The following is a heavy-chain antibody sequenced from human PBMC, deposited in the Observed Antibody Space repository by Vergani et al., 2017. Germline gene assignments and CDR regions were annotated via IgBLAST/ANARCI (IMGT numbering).Heavy chain of an antibody. Sequence: EVQLVESGGGLVQPGGSLRLSCAASGFTFSSYWMSWVRQAPGKGLEWVANIKQDGSEKYYVDSVKGRFTISRDNAKNSLYLQMNSLRAEDTAVYYCARDYYDYVWGWPDWGQGTLVTVSS. CDR3: ARDYYDYVWGWPD. V-gene: IGHV3-7*03. J-gene: IGHJ4*02. CDR1: GFTFSSYW. D-gene: IGHD3-16*01. CDR2: IKQDGSEK.